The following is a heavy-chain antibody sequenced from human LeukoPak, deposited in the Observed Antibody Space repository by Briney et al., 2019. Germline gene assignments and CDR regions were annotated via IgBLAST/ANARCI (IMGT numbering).Heavy chain of an antibody. J-gene: IGHJ5*02. Sequence: ASVKVSCKASGYTFTGYYMHWVRQAPGQGLEWMGWISAYNGNTNYAQKLQGRVTMTTDTSTSTAYMELRSLRSDDTAVYYCARVSSWYFYWFDPWGQGTLVTVSS. D-gene: IGHD6-13*01. CDR1: GYTFTGYY. CDR2: ISAYNGNT. CDR3: ARVSSWYFYWFDP. V-gene: IGHV1-18*04.